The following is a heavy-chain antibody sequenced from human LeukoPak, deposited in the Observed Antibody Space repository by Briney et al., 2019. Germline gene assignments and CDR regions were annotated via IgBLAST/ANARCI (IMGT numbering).Heavy chain of an antibody. CDR3: ARVSYYYDSSGYPKVAFDI. CDR2: IYYSGST. V-gene: IGHV4-59*01. Sequence: SETLSLTCTVSGGSISSYYWSWIRQPAGKGLEWIGYIYYSGSTNYNPSLKSRVTISVDTSKNQFSLRLSSVTAADTAVYYCARVSYYYDSSGYPKVAFDIWGQGTMVTVSS. CDR1: GGSISSYY. J-gene: IGHJ3*02. D-gene: IGHD3-22*01.